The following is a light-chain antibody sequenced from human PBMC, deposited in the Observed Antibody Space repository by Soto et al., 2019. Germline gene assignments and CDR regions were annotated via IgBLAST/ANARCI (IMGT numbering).Light chain of an antibody. Sequence: DIQMTQSPSSLSASVGDRVTIACRASQSISIYVNWYQQKARKAPNLLIYAASRLQSGVASRFSGSGSGTYFTLTISSLQPEDFATYYCQQTYSTPPTFGQGTKVEIK. CDR3: QQTYSTPPT. CDR2: AAS. J-gene: IGKJ1*01. CDR1: QSISIY. V-gene: IGKV1-39*01.